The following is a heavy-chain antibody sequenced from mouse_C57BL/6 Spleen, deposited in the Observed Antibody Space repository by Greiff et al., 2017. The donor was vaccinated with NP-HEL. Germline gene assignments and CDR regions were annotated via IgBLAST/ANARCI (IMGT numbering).Heavy chain of an antibody. CDR1: GFTFSDYG. Sequence: EVMLVESGGGLVKPGGSLKLSCAASGFTFSDYGMHWVRQAPEKGLEWVAYISSGSSTIYYADTVKGRFTISRDNAKNTLFLQMTSLRSEDTAMYYCARVYYDYDDDFSYFDYWGQGTTLTVSS. J-gene: IGHJ2*01. D-gene: IGHD2-4*01. CDR2: ISSGSSTI. V-gene: IGHV5-17*01. CDR3: ARVYYDYDDDFSYFDY.